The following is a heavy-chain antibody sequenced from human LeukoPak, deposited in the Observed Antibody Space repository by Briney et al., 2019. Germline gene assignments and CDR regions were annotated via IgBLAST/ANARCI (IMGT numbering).Heavy chain of an antibody. J-gene: IGHJ6*04. CDR3: ERWVTTGHYGMDV. V-gene: IGHV4-59*01. D-gene: IGHD4-17*01. CDR1: GGSISSYY. Sequence: SETLSLTCNVSGGSISSYYLSWIRQPPGKGLEWIGYMYYSGTTNYNPSVKSRATISVYRAKTQFCLKLSSVPDAGPAVYYCERWVTTGHYGMDVWGEGTTVIVSS. CDR2: MYYSGTT.